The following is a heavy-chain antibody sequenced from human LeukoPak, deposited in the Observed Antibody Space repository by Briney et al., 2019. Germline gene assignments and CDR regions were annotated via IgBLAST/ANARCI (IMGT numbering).Heavy chain of an antibody. V-gene: IGHV4-39*07. CDR1: GGSISSSSYY. J-gene: IGHJ4*02. D-gene: IGHD5-24*01. Sequence: SETLSLTCTVSGGSISSSSYYWGWLRQPPGKGLEWIGSIYCSGSAYYNPSPKSLFTISVDTSKNQFSLKLSSVTAAHTAVYYCARVGRWVYYFDYWGQGTLVTVSS. CDR2: IYCSGSA. CDR3: ARVGRWVYYFDY.